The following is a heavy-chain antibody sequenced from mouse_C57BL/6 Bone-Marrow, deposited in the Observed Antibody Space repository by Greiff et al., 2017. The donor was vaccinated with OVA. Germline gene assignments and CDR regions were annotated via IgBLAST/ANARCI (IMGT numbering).Heavy chain of an antibody. Sequence: EVKLMESGGGLVQPGGSLKLSCAASGFTFSDYYMYWVRQTPEKRLEWVAYISNGGGSTYYPDTVKGRFTISRDNAKNTLYLQMSRLKSEDTAMYYCASPYDGYYGAMDYWGQGTSVTVSS. CDR3: ASPYDGYYGAMDY. D-gene: IGHD2-3*01. CDR1: GFTFSDYY. V-gene: IGHV5-12*01. CDR2: ISNGGGST. J-gene: IGHJ4*01.